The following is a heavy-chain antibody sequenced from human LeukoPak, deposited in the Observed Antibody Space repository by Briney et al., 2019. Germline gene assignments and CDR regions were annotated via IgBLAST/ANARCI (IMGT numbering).Heavy chain of an antibody. Sequence: PGRSLRLSCVGSGFTIHDHAMHWVRQAPGKGLEWVSGIDWNSGRIGYADSVKGRFTISRDNAKNSLYLQMNILRAEDTAVYYCVSGSYEGGYYDMDVWGQGTTVTVSS. CDR1: GFTIHDHA. V-gene: IGHV3-9*01. CDR3: VSGSYEGGYYDMDV. D-gene: IGHD1-26*01. J-gene: IGHJ6*02. CDR2: IDWNSGRI.